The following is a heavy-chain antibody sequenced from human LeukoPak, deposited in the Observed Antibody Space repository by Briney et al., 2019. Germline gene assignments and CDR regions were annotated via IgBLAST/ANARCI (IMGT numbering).Heavy chain of an antibody. CDR3: ARDIYCSSTSCRGRLDP. Sequence: GASVKVSCKVSRYTLTELSMHWVRQAPGKGLEWMGGFDPEDGETIYAQKFQGRVTITTDESTSTAYMELSSLRSEDTAVYYCARDIYCSSTSCRGRLDPWGQGTLVTVSS. CDR2: FDPEDGET. V-gene: IGHV1-24*01. CDR1: RYTLTELS. D-gene: IGHD2-2*01. J-gene: IGHJ5*02.